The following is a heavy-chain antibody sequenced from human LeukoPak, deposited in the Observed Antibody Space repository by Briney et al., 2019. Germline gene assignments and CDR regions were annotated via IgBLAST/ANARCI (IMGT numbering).Heavy chain of an antibody. V-gene: IGHV4-34*01. Sequence: PSETLSLTCAVYGGSFSGYYWSWIRQPPGKGLEWIGEINHSGSTNYNPSLKSRVTISVDTSKNQFSLKLSSVAAADTAVYYCAREDIVVVPAAIRSFDWFDPWGQGTLVTVSS. J-gene: IGHJ5*02. D-gene: IGHD2-2*01. CDR2: INHSGST. CDR3: AREDIVVVPAAIRSFDWFDP. CDR1: GGSFSGYY.